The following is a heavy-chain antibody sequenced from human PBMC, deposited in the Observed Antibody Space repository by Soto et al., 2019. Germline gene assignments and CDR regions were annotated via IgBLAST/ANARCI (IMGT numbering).Heavy chain of an antibody. J-gene: IGHJ3*02. D-gene: IGHD3-22*01. CDR2: IYYSGST. CDR1: GGSISSSSYY. CDR3: ARHHYYDSSGYSDAFDI. V-gene: IGHV4-39*01. Sequence: QLQLQESGPGLVKPSETLSLSCTVSGGSISSSSYYWGWIRQPPGKGLEWIGSIYYSGSTYYNPSLKSRFTISVDTSKNQFSLKLSSVTAADTAVYYCARHHYYDSSGYSDAFDIWGQGTMVTVSS.